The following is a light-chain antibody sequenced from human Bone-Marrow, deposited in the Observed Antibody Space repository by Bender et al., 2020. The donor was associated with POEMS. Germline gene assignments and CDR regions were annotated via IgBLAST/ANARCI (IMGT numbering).Light chain of an antibody. CDR3: CSYTRTSTVV. CDR1: GINIGSYNL. Sequence: QSALTQPASVSGSPGQSITISCTGTGINIGSYNLVSWYQHHPGKAPKLIIYEVYKRPSGVSDRFSGSKSANTASLTISGLQAEDESDYYCCSYTRTSTVVFGGGTKLTVL. V-gene: IGLV2-14*02. J-gene: IGLJ2*01. CDR2: EVY.